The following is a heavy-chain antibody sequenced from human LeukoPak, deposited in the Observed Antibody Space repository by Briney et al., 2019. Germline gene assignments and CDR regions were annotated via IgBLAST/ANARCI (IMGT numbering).Heavy chain of an antibody. D-gene: IGHD2-2*01. CDR2: INPNSGGT. Sequence: ASVKVSCKASVYTFTVYYMHWVRQAPGQGLEWMGWINPNSGGTNYAQKFQGRVTMTRDTSISTAYMELSRLRSDDTAVYYCARDLCSSTSCYEFDPWGQGTLVTVSS. V-gene: IGHV1-2*02. J-gene: IGHJ5*02. CDR3: ARDLCSSTSCYEFDP. CDR1: VYTFTVYY.